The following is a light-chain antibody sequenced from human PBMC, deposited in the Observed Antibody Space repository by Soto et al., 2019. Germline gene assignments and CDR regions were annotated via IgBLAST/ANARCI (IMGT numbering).Light chain of an antibody. J-gene: IGKJ3*01. CDR2: GAS. Sequence: EVVLTQSPVTLSLSPGERATLSCRASQSVGSPYLAWYQQKPGQPPRLLIYGASNRAPDIPDRFIGSGSGTEFTLTLARLAPEDFAMYYCQQYGNSPFTFGPGTKVDV. V-gene: IGKV3-20*01. CDR3: QQYGNSPFT. CDR1: QSVGSPY.